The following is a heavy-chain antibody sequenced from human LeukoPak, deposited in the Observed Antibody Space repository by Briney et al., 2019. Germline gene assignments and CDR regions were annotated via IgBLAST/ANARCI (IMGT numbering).Heavy chain of an antibody. CDR3: ARDRLTGYDFWSGYRYNWFDP. CDR1: GYTFTSYG. V-gene: IGHV1-18*01. D-gene: IGHD3-3*01. CDR2: ISAYNGNT. J-gene: IGHJ5*02. Sequence: ASVKVSCKASGYTFTSYGISWVRQAPGQGLEWMGWISAYNGNTNYAQKLQGRVTMTTDTSTSTAYMELRSLRSDDTAVYYCARDRLTGYDFWSGYRYNWFDPWGQGTLVTVSS.